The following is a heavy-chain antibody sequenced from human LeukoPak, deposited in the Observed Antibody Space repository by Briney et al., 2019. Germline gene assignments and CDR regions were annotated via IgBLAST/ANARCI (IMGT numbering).Heavy chain of an antibody. CDR2: LYSGGNT. CDR1: GLTVSSNY. J-gene: IGHJ4*02. CDR3: ASYGSGRYYFDY. Sequence: PGGSLRLSCAASGLTVSSNYMSWVRRAPGKGLEWVSVLYSGGNTYYADSVKGRFSISRDNSKNTLYLQMNSLRAEDTAVYYCASYGSGRYYFDYWGQGTLVTVSS. V-gene: IGHV3-53*01. D-gene: IGHD3-10*01.